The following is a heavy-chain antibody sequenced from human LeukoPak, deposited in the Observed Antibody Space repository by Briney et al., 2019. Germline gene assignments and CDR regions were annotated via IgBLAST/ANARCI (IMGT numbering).Heavy chain of an antibody. J-gene: IGHJ6*02. CDR2: IYYSGST. V-gene: IGHV4-59*01. CDR3: ARAIAAAGYYYYGMDV. Sequence: SETLSLTCTVSGGSISSYYWSWIRQPPGKGLEWIGYIYYSGSTNYNPSLKSRVTISVDMSKNQFSLKLSSVTAADTAVYYCARAIAAAGYYYYGMDVWGQGTTVTVSS. CDR1: GGSISSYY. D-gene: IGHD6-13*01.